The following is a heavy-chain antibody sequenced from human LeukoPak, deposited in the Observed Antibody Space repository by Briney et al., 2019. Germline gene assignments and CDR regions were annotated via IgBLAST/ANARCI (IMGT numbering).Heavy chain of an antibody. CDR3: ARERFDAFDI. D-gene: IGHD3-10*01. CDR1: GFTFEDYA. Sequence: GRSLRLSCAASGFTFEDYAMHWVRQAPGKGLDWVAVISWNSRSINYADSVKGRFTISRDNAKNSLYLQMNSLRAEDTAVYYCARERFDAFDIWGQGTMVTVSS. J-gene: IGHJ3*02. V-gene: IGHV3-9*01. CDR2: ISWNSRSI.